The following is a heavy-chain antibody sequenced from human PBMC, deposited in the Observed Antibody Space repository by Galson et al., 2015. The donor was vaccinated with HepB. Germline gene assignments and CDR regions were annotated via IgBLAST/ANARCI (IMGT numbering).Heavy chain of an antibody. CDR1: GFTFSNAW. D-gene: IGHD5-12*01. Sequence: SLRLSCAASGFTFSNAWMCWVRQTPGMGLEWVSTIVNTGSSTFYADSVKGRFTISRDNSKNTLYLQMNSLRAEDTAVYYCAREEGGYSGYGPADIWGQGTMVTVSS. CDR3: AREEGGYSGYGPADI. V-gene: IGHV3-66*01. CDR2: IVNTGSST. J-gene: IGHJ3*02.